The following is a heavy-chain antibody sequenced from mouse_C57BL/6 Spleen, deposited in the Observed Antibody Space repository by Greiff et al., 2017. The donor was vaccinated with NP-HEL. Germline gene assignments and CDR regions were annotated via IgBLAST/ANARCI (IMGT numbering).Heavy chain of an antibody. CDR1: GYTFTSYW. J-gene: IGHJ4*01. D-gene: IGHD2-3*01. V-gene: IGHV1-7*01. CDR2: IIPSSGYT. Sequence: VQLQESGADLAKPGASVTLSCKASGYTFTSYWLHWVKRRLGQGMEGFGYIIPSSGYTKYNQKFKDKATFTDDKSSSKAYMQLSSLTYEDSAVYYCARQGSIYDGYYDAMDYWGQGTSVTVSS. CDR3: ARQGSIYDGYYDAMDY.